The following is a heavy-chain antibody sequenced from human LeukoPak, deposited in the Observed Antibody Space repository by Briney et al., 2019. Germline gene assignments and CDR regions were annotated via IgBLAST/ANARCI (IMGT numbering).Heavy chain of an antibody. Sequence: PGGSLRLSCAASGFTFDDYAMHWVRQAPGKGLEWVSGISWNSGSIGYADSVKGRFTISRDNAKNSLYLQMNSLGAEDTALYYCAKDGTTVTTPPVWGQGTLVTVSS. J-gene: IGHJ4*02. CDR3: AKDGTTVTTPPV. CDR2: ISWNSGSI. CDR1: GFTFDDYA. D-gene: IGHD4-17*01. V-gene: IGHV3-9*01.